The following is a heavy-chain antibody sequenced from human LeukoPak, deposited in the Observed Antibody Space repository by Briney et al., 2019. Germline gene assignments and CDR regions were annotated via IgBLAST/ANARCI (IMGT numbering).Heavy chain of an antibody. CDR3: ATTVPGYPDDYFDY. CDR2: TNQDGSKN. J-gene: IGHJ4*02. V-gene: IGHV3-7*01. CDR1: EFTFSNYW. Sequence: GGSLRLSCAASEFTFSNYWMSWVRQAPGKGLERVAHTNQDGSKNYYVDSLKGRFTISRDNAENSLYLKMNSLRAEDTAVYYCATTVPGYPDDYFDYWGQGTLVTVSS. D-gene: IGHD6-19*01.